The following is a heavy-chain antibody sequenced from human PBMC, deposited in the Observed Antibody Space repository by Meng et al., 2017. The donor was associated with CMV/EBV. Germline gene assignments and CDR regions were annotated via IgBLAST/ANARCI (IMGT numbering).Heavy chain of an antibody. CDR3: ARGLGVELRDWFDY. Sequence: GGSLRLSCAASGFTFSSYWMHWVRQAPGKGLEWVAVISYDGSNKYYADSVKGRFTISRDNSKNTLYLQMNSLRAEDTAVYYCARGLGVELRDWFDYWGQGTLVTVSS. CDR2: ISYDGSNK. V-gene: IGHV3-30-3*01. D-gene: IGHD1-7*01. J-gene: IGHJ4*02. CDR1: GFTFSSYW.